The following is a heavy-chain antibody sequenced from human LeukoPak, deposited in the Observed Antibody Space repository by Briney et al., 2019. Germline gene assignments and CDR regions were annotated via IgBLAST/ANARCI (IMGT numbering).Heavy chain of an antibody. V-gene: IGHV4-4*07. J-gene: IGHJ4*02. Sequence: SETLSLTCTVSGGSISSYYWSWIRQPAGKGLEWIGRIYTSGSTNYNPSLKSRVTMSVDTSKNQFSLKLSSVTAADTAVYYCARDLLGWELHYFDYWGQGTLVTVSS. CDR1: GGSISSYY. CDR2: IYTSGST. CDR3: ARDLLGWELHYFDY. D-gene: IGHD1-26*01.